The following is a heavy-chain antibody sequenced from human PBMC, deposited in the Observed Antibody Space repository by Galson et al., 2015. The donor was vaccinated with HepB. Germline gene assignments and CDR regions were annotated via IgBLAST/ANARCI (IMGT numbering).Heavy chain of an antibody. Sequence: ETLSLTCAVYGGSFSGYYWSWIRQPPVKGLEWIGEINHSGSTNYNPSLKSRVTISVDTSKNQFSLKLSSVTAADTAVYYCARGEVTGDVWGQGTLVTVSS. CDR1: GGSFSGYY. V-gene: IGHV4-34*01. D-gene: IGHD3-16*01. CDR3: ARGEVTGDV. CDR2: INHSGST. J-gene: IGHJ4*02.